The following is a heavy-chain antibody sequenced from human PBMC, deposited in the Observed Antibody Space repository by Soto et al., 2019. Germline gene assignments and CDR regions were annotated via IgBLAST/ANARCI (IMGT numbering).Heavy chain of an antibody. CDR2: ISYDGSNK. J-gene: IGHJ4*02. D-gene: IGHD5-18*01. V-gene: IGHV3-30*03. Sequence: GGSLRLSCAASGFTFSSYGMHWVRQAPGKGLEWVAVISYDGSNKYYADSVKGRFTISRDNSKNTLYLQMNSLRAEDTAVYYCASGYSYGAYFDYSGPGTLVTVSS. CDR1: GFTFSSYG. CDR3: ASGYSYGAYFDY.